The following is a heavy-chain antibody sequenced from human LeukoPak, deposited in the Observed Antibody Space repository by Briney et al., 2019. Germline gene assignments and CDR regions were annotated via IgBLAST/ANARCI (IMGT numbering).Heavy chain of an antibody. CDR2: IYYSGST. CDR1: GGSISSSSYY. Sequence: SETLSLTCTVSGGSISSSSYYWGWIRQPPGKGLEWIGSIYYSGSTYYNPSLKSRVTISVDTSKNQFSLTLSSVTAADTAVYYCATAIRVRDSSGYLDYWGQGTLVTVSS. J-gene: IGHJ4*02. D-gene: IGHD3-22*01. CDR3: ATAIRVRDSSGYLDY. V-gene: IGHV4-39*01.